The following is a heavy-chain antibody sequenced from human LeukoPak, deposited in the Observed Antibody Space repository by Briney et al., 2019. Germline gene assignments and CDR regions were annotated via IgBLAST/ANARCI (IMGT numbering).Heavy chain of an antibody. CDR2: INPNSGGT. V-gene: IGHV1-2*06. J-gene: IGHJ5*02. Sequence: GASVKVSCKASGYTFTGYYMHWVRQAPGQGLEWMGRINPNSGGTNYAQKFQGRVTMTRDTSISTAYMELSGLRSDDTAVYYCARGAYIVVVTANLPYDWFDPWGQGTLVTVSS. D-gene: IGHD2-21*02. CDR3: ARGAYIVVVTANLPYDWFDP. CDR1: GYTFTGYY.